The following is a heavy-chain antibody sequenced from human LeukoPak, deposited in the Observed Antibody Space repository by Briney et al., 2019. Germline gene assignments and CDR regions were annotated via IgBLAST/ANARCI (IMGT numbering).Heavy chain of an antibody. CDR3: ARMVGYCSSTSCYIDWFDP. D-gene: IGHD2-2*02. J-gene: IGHJ5*02. CDR2: IYYSGST. CDR1: GGSISSHY. Sequence: SETLSLTCTVSGGSISSHYWSWIRQPPGKGLEWIGYIYYSGSTDYNPSLKSRATISVDTSKNRFSLKLRSVTGADTAVYYCARMVGYCSSTSCYIDWFDPWGQGTLVTVSS. V-gene: IGHV4-59*11.